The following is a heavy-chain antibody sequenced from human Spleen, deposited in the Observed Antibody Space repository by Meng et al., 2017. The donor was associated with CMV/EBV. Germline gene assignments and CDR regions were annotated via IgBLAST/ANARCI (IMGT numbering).Heavy chain of an antibody. V-gene: IGHV4-34*01. CDR1: GGSFSGYY. D-gene: IGHD1-26*01. CDR2: INHSGST. CDR3: ARGKRVGAYFDY. J-gene: IGHJ4*02. Sequence: QVQLPESGPGLVSPSETLSLTCAFYGGSFSGYYWSWIRQPPGKGLEWIGEINHSGSTNYNPSLKSRVTISVDTSKNQFSLKLSSVTAADTAVYYCARGKRVGAYFDYWGQGTLVTVSS.